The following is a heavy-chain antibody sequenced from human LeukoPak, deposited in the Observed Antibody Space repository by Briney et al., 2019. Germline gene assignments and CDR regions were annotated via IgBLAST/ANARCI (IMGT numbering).Heavy chain of an antibody. D-gene: IGHD5-12*01. CDR2: IYPGDSDT. CDR1: GYSFTSYW. Sequence: GESLKISCKGSGYSFTSYWIGWVRQMPGKGLEWMGIIYPGDSDTRYSPSFQGQVTISADKSISTAHLQWSSLKASDTAMYYCARAVKGSGYDPYYYYMDVWGKGTTVTVSS. J-gene: IGHJ6*03. CDR3: ARAVKGSGYDPYYYYMDV. V-gene: IGHV5-51*01.